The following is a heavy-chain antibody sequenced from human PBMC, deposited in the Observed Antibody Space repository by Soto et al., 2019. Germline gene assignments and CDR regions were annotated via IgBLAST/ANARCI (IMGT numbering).Heavy chain of an antibody. CDR3: ARGRDYGDFYFDY. Sequence: QVQLVQSGAEVKKPGASVKVSCKASGYTFTNFGINWVRQAPGLGLEWVGWISPYNGNTQTVEKLQGRVTMTTDTSTSTAYMELRSLRSDDTAVYYCARGRDYGDFYFDYWGQGTLDTVSS. V-gene: IGHV1-18*01. CDR1: GYTFTNFG. D-gene: IGHD4-17*01. J-gene: IGHJ4*02. CDR2: ISPYNGNT.